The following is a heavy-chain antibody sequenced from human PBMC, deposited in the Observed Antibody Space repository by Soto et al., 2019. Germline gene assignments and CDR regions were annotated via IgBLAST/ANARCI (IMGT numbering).Heavy chain of an antibody. V-gene: IGHV1-69*12. Sequence: QVQLVQSGAEVKKPGSSVKVSCKASGGTFSSYAISWVRQAPGQGLEWMGGIIPIFGTANYAQKFQGRVSLPAVASTYTAYMQMSILRSEYSAVYTFACRSFDYWGQGTMVTVSS. CDR2: IIPIFGTA. CDR3: ACRSFDY. J-gene: IGHJ4*02. CDR1: GGTFSSYA.